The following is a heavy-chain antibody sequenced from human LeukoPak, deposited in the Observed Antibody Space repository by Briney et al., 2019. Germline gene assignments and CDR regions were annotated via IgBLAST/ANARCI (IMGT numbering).Heavy chain of an antibody. Sequence: PGRSLRLSCTASGFTFSSYEMNWVRQAPGKGLEWVSYIRGSGTTIDYADSVKDRFTISRDNAKNSLYLQMNSLRGEDTAVYYCARASRFYYYGMDVWGQGTTVTVSS. CDR3: ARASRFYYYGMDV. J-gene: IGHJ6*02. CDR2: IRGSGTTI. V-gene: IGHV3-48*03. CDR1: GFTFSSYE.